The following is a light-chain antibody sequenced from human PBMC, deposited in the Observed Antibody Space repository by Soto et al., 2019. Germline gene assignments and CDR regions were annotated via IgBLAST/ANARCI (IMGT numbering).Light chain of an antibody. V-gene: IGLV2-14*03. Sequence: QSALTQPASVSGSPGQSITISCTGTSSDIGDHDCVSWYQHHPGKAPKLVIFDVSHRPSGASDRFSASKSGNTASLTISGLQAEDEADYYCSSHAARSTLAFGGGTKLTVL. CDR1: SSDIGDHDC. CDR2: DVS. J-gene: IGLJ2*01. CDR3: SSHAARSTLA.